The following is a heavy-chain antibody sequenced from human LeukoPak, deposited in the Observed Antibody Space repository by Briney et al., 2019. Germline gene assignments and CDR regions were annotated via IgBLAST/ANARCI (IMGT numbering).Heavy chain of an antibody. D-gene: IGHD3-10*01. V-gene: IGHV5-51*01. Sequence: GKSLKISCKGYGYSFSSYWIAWVRQSPGKGVEWMDVSYPRDSQTTYSPSFQGQVTISADKSNSTAYLQWSSLKASDTAIYYCARHLSSITSSPNYWGPGTLVTVSS. CDR3: ARHLSSITSSPNY. J-gene: IGHJ4*02. CDR1: GYSFSSYW. CDR2: SYPRDSQT.